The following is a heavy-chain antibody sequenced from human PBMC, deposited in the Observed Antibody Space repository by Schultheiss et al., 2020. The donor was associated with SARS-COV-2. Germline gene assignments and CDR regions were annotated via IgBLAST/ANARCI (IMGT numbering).Heavy chain of an antibody. V-gene: IGHV4-34*01. J-gene: IGHJ6*02. CDR2: INHSGST. D-gene: IGHD3-10*01. CDR3: ARGDYGSGSPRTLMDV. CDR1: GGSFSGYY. Sequence: SETLSLTCAVYGGSFSGYYWSWIRQPPGKGLEWIGEINHSGSTNYNPSLKSRVTISVDTSKNQFSLKLSSVTAADTAVYYCARGDYGSGSPRTLMDVWGQGTTVTVSS.